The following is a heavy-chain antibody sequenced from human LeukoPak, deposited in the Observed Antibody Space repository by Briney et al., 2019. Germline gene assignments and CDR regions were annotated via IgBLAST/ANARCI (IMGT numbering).Heavy chain of an antibody. V-gene: IGHV3-30*04. Sequence: PGGSLRLSCAASEFTFSSYAMHWVRQAPGKGLEWVAVISYDGSNKYYADSVKGRFTISRDNSKNTLYLQMNSLRAEDTAVYYCARDRYSSGWYEGRWFDPWGQGTLVTVSS. CDR2: ISYDGSNK. D-gene: IGHD6-19*01. CDR3: ARDRYSSGWYEGRWFDP. CDR1: EFTFSSYA. J-gene: IGHJ5*02.